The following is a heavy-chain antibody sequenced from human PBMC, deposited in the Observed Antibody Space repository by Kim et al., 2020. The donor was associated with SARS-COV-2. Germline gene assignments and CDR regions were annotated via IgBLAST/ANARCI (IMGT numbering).Heavy chain of an antibody. CDR3: ARYSSGIYDY. D-gene: IGHD2-15*01. CDR2: DT. Sequence: DTYYPGSVKGRFTISRENAKNSLYLQMNSLRAGDTAVYYCARYSSGIYDYWGQGTLVTVSS. V-gene: IGHV3-13*01. J-gene: IGHJ4*02.